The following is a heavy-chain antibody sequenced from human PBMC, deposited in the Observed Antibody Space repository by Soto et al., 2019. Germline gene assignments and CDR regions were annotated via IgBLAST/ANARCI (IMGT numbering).Heavy chain of an antibody. D-gene: IGHD2-15*01. CDR1: GFTFSNYW. V-gene: IGHV3-74*01. CDR3: ARGDCVGGPCYSLAGSFYYYVDV. CDR2: INSDGSVS. J-gene: IGHJ6*03. Sequence: EVQLVESGGGLVQPGGSLRLSCAASGFTFSNYWMYWVRQAPGKGLVWVSRINSDGSVSSYADSVKGRLTISRDNVKNTLYLQMDSLRAEDTAVYYCARGDCVGGPCYSLAGSFYYYVDVWGKGTTFTVCS.